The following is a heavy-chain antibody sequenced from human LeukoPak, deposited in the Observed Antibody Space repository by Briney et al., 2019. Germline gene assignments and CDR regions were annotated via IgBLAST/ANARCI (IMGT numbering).Heavy chain of an antibody. CDR1: GGSISSYY. D-gene: IGHD3-3*01. CDR3: ARTYYDFWSGHSGAYYFDY. CDR2: IYYSGST. Sequence: SETLSLTCTVSGGSISSYYWSWIRQPPGKGLEWIGYIYYSGSTNYNPSLKSRVTISVDTSKNQFSLKLSSVTAADTAVYYCARTYYDFWSGHSGAYYFDYWGQGTLVTVSS. V-gene: IGHV4-59*08. J-gene: IGHJ4*02.